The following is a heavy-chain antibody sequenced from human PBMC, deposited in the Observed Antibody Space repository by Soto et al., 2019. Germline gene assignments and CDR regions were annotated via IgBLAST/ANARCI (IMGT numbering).Heavy chain of an antibody. D-gene: IGHD3-3*01. CDR2: IIPIFGTA. CDR1: GGTCSSYA. CDR3: ARSWSGYYTATGCWFDP. Sequence: SVKVSCKASGGTCSSYAISWVRQAPGQGLECMGGIIPIFGTANYAQKFQGRVTITADESTSTAYMELSSLRSEDTAVYYCARSWSGYYTATGCWFDPWGQGTLVTVSS. V-gene: IGHV1-69*13. J-gene: IGHJ5*02.